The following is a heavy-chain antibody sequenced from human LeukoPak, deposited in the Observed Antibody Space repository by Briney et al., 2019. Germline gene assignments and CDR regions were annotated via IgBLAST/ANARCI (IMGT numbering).Heavy chain of an antibody. CDR2: FDPEDGET. CDR1: GYTLTELS. Sequence: ASVKVSCKVSGYTLTELSMHWVRQAPGKGLEWMGGFDPEDGETIYAQNFQGRVTMTEDTSTDTAYMELKNLTSEDTAVYYCVRFAAGPDPYYPWGQGTLVTVSS. J-gene: IGHJ5*02. V-gene: IGHV1-24*01. D-gene: IGHD6-25*01. CDR3: VRFAAGPDPYYP.